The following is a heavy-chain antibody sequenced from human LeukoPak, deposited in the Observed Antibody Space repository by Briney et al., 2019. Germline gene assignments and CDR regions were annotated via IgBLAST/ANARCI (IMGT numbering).Heavy chain of an antibody. CDR1: GGSISSYY. J-gene: IGHJ2*01. CDR3: ARKRYGTKSGANYWYFGL. Sequence: SETLSLTCIVSGGSISSYYWSWIRQPPGKGLEWIGNIYNSGTTNYNPSLKSRVTISVDTSKNQFSLKLTSVTAADTAVYYCARKRYGTKSGANYWYFGLWGRGTLVTVSS. CDR2: IYNSGTT. D-gene: IGHD2-8*01. V-gene: IGHV4-59*01.